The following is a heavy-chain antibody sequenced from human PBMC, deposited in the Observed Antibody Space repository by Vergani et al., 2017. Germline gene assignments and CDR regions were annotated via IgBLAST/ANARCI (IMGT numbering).Heavy chain of an antibody. CDR2: INHSGST. Sequence: VQLQQWGAGLLKPSETLSLTCAVYGGSFSGYYWSCIRQPPGKGLEWIGEINHSGSTNYNPSLKSRVTISVDTSKNQFSLKLSSVTAADTAVYYCARGLRGYSGYLFDYWGQGTLVTVSS. D-gene: IGHD5-12*01. V-gene: IGHV4-34*01. J-gene: IGHJ4*02. CDR1: GGSFSGYY. CDR3: ARGLRGYSGYLFDY.